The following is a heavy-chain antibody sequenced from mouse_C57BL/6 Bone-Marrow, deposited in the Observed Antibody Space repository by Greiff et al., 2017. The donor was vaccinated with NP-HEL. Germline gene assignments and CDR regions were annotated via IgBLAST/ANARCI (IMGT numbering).Heavy chain of an antibody. CDR3: ARPIYYGYDGAMDY. J-gene: IGHJ4*01. CDR2: IRNKANGYTT. CDR1: GFTFTDYY. V-gene: IGHV7-3*01. Sequence: EVMLVESGGGLVQPGGSLSLSCAASGFTFTDYYMSWVRQPPGKALEWLGFIRNKANGYTTEYSASVKGRFTISRDNSQSILYLQMNALRAEDSATYYCARPIYYGYDGAMDYWGQGTSVTVSS. D-gene: IGHD2-2*01.